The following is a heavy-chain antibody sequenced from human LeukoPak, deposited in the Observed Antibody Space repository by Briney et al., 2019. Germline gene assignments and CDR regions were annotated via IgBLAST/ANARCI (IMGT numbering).Heavy chain of an antibody. CDR3: ARTPFYSSSLV. CDR1: GGSISVSSYY. CDR2: IFYNGKT. J-gene: IGHJ3*01. V-gene: IGHV4-39*07. Sequence: SETLSLTCTASGGSISVSSYYWGWIRQPPGKGLEWIGNIFYNGKTYYNPSLKSRVTISVDTSKNQFSLKLSSVTAADTAVYYCARTPFYSSSLVWGQGTMVTVSS. D-gene: IGHD6-13*01.